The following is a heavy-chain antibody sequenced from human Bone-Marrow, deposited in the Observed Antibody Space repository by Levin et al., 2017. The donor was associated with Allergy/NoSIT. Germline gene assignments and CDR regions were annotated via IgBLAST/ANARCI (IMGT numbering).Heavy chain of an antibody. Sequence: GESLKISCAASGFTFSDHYMDWVRQAPGKGLEWVGRTRNKAKSYTTEYATSVKGRFSISRDDSKNSLYLQMNSLKTEDTAVYYCARGATATTNYDYGLDGWGQGTTVTVSS. CDR2: TRNKAKSYTT. D-gene: IGHD4-11*01. CDR3: ARGATATTNYDYGLDG. CDR1: GFTFSDHY. J-gene: IGHJ6*02. V-gene: IGHV3-72*01.